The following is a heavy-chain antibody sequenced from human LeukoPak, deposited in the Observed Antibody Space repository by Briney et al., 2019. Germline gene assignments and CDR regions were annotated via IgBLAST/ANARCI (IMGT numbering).Heavy chain of an antibody. CDR3: ARLPVGYCSSTSCYTDYYYYGMDV. J-gene: IGHJ6*02. D-gene: IGHD2-2*02. Sequence: GGSLRLSCAASGFTFSSYSMNWVRQAPGKGLEWVSSISSSSSYIYYADSVKGRFTISRDNAKNSLCLQMNSLRAEDTAVYYCARLPVGYCSSTSCYTDYYYYGMDVWGQGTTVTVSS. CDR1: GFTFSSYS. V-gene: IGHV3-21*01. CDR2: ISSSSSYI.